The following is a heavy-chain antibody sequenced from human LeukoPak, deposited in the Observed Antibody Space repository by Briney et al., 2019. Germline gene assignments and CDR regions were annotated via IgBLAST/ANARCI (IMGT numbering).Heavy chain of an antibody. D-gene: IGHD3-9*01. J-gene: IGHJ4*02. CDR1: GGSISSGRYY. CDR2: IETSGNT. CDR3: ARVSVFDWLYPFDY. Sequence: SETLSLTCTVSGGSISSGRYYWSWIRQPAGKELEWIGRIETSGNTNYNPSLTGRVTISVDTSKNQFSLKLSSVTAADTAVYYCARVSVFDWLYPFDYWGQGTLVTVSS. V-gene: IGHV4-61*02.